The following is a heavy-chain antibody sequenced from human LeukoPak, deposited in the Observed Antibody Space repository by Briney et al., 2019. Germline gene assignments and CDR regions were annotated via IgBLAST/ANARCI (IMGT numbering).Heavy chain of an antibody. CDR2: IYYSGTT. Sequence: SETLSLTCTVSGGSISSSDYYWGWIRQPPGKGLEWIASIYYSGTTYYNPSLKSRLTMSVGPSNNQLSLRLSSVTAADTAIYYCVGHEDTYQPINYWGQGTLVTVSS. CDR1: GGSISSSDYY. D-gene: IGHD2-2*01. J-gene: IGHJ4*02. CDR3: VGHEDTYQPINY. V-gene: IGHV4-39*01.